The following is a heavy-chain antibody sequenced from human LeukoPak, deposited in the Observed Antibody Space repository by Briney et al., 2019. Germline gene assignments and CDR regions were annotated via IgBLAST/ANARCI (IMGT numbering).Heavy chain of an antibody. CDR2: IYYSGST. Sequence: NPSETLSLTCTVSGGSISSYYWSWIRQPPGKGLEWVGYIYYSGSTNYNPSLKSRVTISADTSKNQFSLKLNSLTTADTAVYYCTGGAGWLIDHWGQGILVTVSS. D-gene: IGHD5-12*01. V-gene: IGHV4-59*01. CDR3: TGGAGWLIDH. CDR1: GGSISSYY. J-gene: IGHJ5*02.